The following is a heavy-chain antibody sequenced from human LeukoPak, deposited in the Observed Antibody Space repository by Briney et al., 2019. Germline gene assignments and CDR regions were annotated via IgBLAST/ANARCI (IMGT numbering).Heavy chain of an antibody. J-gene: IGHJ4*02. CDR2: ISSSGGST. Sequence: GGSLRLSCAASGFTSGSYTMHWVRQGPGKGLEYVSGISSSGGSTYYANSVKGRFTISRDNSKNTLYLQMGSLRAEDMAVYYCARESGTYYYDSSGSEELDYWGQGTLVTVSS. V-gene: IGHV3-64*01. CDR3: ARESGTYYYDSSGSEELDY. D-gene: IGHD3-22*01. CDR1: GFTSGSYT.